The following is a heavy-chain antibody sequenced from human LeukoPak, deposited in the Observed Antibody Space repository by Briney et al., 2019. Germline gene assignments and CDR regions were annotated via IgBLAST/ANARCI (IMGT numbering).Heavy chain of an antibody. V-gene: IGHV3-73*01. Sequence: GGSLRLSCAASGFTFSGSAMHWVRQASGKGLEWVGRIRSKANNYATEYGASVKGRYPITRDDSKNTAYLQMNSLKTEDTAVYYCTRPYIGGWYWGQGTLVTVSS. J-gene: IGHJ4*02. CDR2: IRSKANNYAT. CDR1: GFTFSGSA. CDR3: TRPYIGGWY. D-gene: IGHD6-19*01.